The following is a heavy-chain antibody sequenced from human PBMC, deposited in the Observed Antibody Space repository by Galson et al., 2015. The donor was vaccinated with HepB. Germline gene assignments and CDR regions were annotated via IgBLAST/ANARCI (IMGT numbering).Heavy chain of an antibody. D-gene: IGHD3-10*01. V-gene: IGHV2-5*02. J-gene: IGHJ4*02. CDR1: GFSVSTSGVG. Sequence: PALVKPTQTLTLTCTFSGFSVSTSGVGLGWIRQPPGTALEWLAVFFWDVDKGYSLSLKSRLTFTKDTSENHVVLTMTNMDPVDTTTYYCANVGMYYFDYWGLGTLVTVSS. CDR3: ANVGMYYFDY. CDR2: FFWDVDK.